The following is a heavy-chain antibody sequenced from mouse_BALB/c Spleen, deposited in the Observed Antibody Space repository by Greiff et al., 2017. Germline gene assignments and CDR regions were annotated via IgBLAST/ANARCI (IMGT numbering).Heavy chain of an antibody. CDR3: TRGLLRPFYAMDY. D-gene: IGHD1-2*01. Sequence: VQLQQSGTVLARPGASVKMSCKASGYTFTSYWMHWVKQRPGQGLEWIGAIYPGNSDTSYNQKFKGKAKLTAVTSTSTAYMELSSLTNEDSAVYYCTRGLLRPFYAMDYWGQGTSVTVSS. V-gene: IGHV1-5*01. CDR2: IYPGNSDT. CDR1: GYTFTSYW. J-gene: IGHJ4*01.